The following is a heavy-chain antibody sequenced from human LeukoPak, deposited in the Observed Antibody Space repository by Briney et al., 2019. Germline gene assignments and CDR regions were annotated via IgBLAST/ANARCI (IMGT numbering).Heavy chain of an antibody. V-gene: IGHV3-48*01. CDR1: GFTFSSYS. CDR2: ISSGSSTI. CDR3: ASDDFYHVPT. Sequence: GGSLRLSCAASGFTFSSYSMNWVRQAPGKGLEWISYISSGSSTIYYADSVKGRFTISRDNAKNSLYLQMNSLRAEDTAVYYCASDDFYHVPTGGQGTLVTVSS. D-gene: IGHD2/OR15-2a*01. J-gene: IGHJ4*02.